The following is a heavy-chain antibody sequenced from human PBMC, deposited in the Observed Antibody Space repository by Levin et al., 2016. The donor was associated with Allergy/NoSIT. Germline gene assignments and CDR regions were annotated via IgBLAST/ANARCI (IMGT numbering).Heavy chain of an antibody. J-gene: IGHJ5*02. V-gene: IGHV3-72*01. CDR3: VDLGSAGGNH. CDR1: GISLSSHY. Sequence: GESLKISCAASGISLSSHYMDWVRQVPGKGLEWVAQVRTKPRRYTTEYAASVKGRFSVSRDDSRNSVYLQMNSLRYDDTAVYYCVDLGSAGGNHWGQGTQVTVSS. D-gene: IGHD3-16*01. CDR2: VRTKPRRYTT.